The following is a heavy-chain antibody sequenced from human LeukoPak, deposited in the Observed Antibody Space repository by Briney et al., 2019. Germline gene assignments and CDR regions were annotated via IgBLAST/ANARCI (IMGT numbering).Heavy chain of an antibody. CDR2: INPNSGGT. CDR3: ARYCGSTSCYPDY. CDR1: GYTFTNYY. Sequence: ASVKVSCKASGYTFTNYYMHWVRQAPGQGLEWMGWINPNSGGTNYAQKFQGRVTMTRDTSISSAYMELSRLSSDDTAVYFCARYCGSTSCYPDYWGQGTLVTVSS. V-gene: IGHV1-2*02. J-gene: IGHJ4*02. D-gene: IGHD2-2*01.